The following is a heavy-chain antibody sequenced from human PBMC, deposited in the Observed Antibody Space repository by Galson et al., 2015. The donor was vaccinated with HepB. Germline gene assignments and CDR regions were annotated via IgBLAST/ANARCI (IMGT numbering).Heavy chain of an antibody. Sequence: SLRLSCAALGFTFSDNWMHWVRQAPGKGLEWMACINEDGSQRYYVESVKGRFTVSRDNAKNSLYLQMNSLRAEDTAVYYCAGDVYGMDAWGQGTTVTVSS. CDR3: AGDVYGMDA. CDR1: GFTFSDNW. CDR2: INEDGSQR. J-gene: IGHJ6*02. V-gene: IGHV3-7*01.